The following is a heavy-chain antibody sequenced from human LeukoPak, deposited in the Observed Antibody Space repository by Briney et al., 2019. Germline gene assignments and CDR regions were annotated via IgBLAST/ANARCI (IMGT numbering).Heavy chain of an antibody. CDR2: IYSGTI. D-gene: IGHD4/OR15-4a*01. Sequence: GGSLRLSCTVSGFTVSSNSMSWVRQAPGKGLEWVSFIYSGTIHYSDSVKGRFTISRDNSKNTLYLQMNSLRAEDTAVYYCARRAGAYSHPYDYWGQGTLVSVSS. CDR3: ARRAGAYSHPYDY. V-gene: IGHV3-53*01. CDR1: GFTVSSNS. J-gene: IGHJ4*02.